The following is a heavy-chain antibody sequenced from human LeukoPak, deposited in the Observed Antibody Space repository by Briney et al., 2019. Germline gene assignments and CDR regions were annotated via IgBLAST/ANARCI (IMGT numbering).Heavy chain of an antibody. V-gene: IGHV3-48*03. CDR3: ASARGSFGELLHFIY. J-gene: IGHJ4*01. CDR2: ISASGSTL. CDR1: GFTFSNYE. D-gene: IGHD3-10*01. Sequence: GGSLRLSCAASGFTFSNYEMNWVRQAPGKGLEWVSYISASGSTLFYADSVRGRFTISRDNAKNSLSLQMNSLRAEDTAVYYCASARGSFGELLHFIYWGQGTLVTVSS.